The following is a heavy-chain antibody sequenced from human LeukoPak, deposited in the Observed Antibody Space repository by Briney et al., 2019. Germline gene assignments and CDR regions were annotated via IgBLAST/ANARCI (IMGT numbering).Heavy chain of an antibody. V-gene: IGHV3-23*01. D-gene: IGHD3-22*01. CDR2: ISGSGGST. J-gene: IGHJ1*01. Sequence: GGSLRLSCAASGFTFSSYAMSWVRQAPGKGLEWVSAISGSGGSTYYADSVKGRFTISRDNSKNTLYLQMNSLRAEDTAVYYCAKATYYYDSSGYFQHWGQGTLVTVSS. CDR1: GFTFSSYA. CDR3: AKATYYYDSSGYFQH.